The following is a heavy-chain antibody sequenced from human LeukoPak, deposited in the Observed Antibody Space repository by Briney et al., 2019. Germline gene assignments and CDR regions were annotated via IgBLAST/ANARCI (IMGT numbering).Heavy chain of an antibody. CDR1: GGSFSGYY. CDR3: ARGPGYGDYIGWFDP. CDR2: INHSGST. Sequence: SETLSLTCAVYGGSFSGYYWSWIRRPPGKGLEWIGEINHSGSTNYNPSLKSRVTISVDTSKNQLSLKLSSVTAADTAVYYCARGPGYGDYIGWFDPWGQGTLVTVSS. J-gene: IGHJ5*02. V-gene: IGHV4-34*01. D-gene: IGHD4-17*01.